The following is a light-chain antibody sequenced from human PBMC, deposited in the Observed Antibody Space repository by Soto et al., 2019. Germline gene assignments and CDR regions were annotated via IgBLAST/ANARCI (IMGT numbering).Light chain of an antibody. Sequence: DIQMTQSPSTLSASVGDRVIITCRASQIISSWLAWYQQKPGKAPKLLIYDASSLESGVPSRFSGSGSGTEFTLTISSLQPDDFATYYCQQYNSYSRTFGQGTKVEIK. V-gene: IGKV1-5*01. J-gene: IGKJ1*01. CDR3: QQYNSYSRT. CDR1: QIISSW. CDR2: DAS.